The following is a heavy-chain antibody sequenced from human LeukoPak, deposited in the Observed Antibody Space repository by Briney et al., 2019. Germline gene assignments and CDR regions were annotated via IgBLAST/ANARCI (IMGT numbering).Heavy chain of an antibody. J-gene: IGHJ4*02. CDR2: IKQDGSEK. Sequence: GGSLRLSCAASGFTFSSYWMSWVRQAPGKGLEWVAKIKQDGSEKNYVDSVKGRFTISRDNAKNSLYLQMNSLRAEDTAVYYCARDQDAYSSGWYGVFDYWGQGTLVTVSS. D-gene: IGHD6-19*01. CDR1: GFTFSSYW. CDR3: ARDQDAYSSGWYGVFDY. V-gene: IGHV3-7*05.